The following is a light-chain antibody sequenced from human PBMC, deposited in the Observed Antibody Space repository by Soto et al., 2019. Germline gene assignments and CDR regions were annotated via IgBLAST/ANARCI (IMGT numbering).Light chain of an antibody. CDR2: EGS. Sequence: QSVLTQPASVSGSPGQSITISCTGTSNDIGSYNLVSWYQQHPGKAPKLMIYEGSKRPSGVSNRFSGSKSDNTASLTISGLQAEDEADYYCCSYAGSGTFVFGGGTKLTVL. J-gene: IGLJ2*01. CDR1: SNDIGSYNL. CDR3: CSYAGSGTFV. V-gene: IGLV2-23*03.